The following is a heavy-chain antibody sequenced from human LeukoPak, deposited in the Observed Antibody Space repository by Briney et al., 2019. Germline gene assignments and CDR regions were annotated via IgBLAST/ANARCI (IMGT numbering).Heavy chain of an antibody. V-gene: IGHV3-7*01. D-gene: IGHD2-2*01. Sequence: GGSLRLSCAVSGFSFSMYWMSWVRQAPGKGLEWVANIKQDGSEKYYVDSVKGRFTISRDNAKNSLYLQMNSLRAEDTAVYYCARDLRYCSSTSCLMSGMDVWGQGTTVTVPS. CDR2: IKQDGSEK. CDR3: ARDLRYCSSTSCLMSGMDV. CDR1: GFSFSMYW. J-gene: IGHJ6*02.